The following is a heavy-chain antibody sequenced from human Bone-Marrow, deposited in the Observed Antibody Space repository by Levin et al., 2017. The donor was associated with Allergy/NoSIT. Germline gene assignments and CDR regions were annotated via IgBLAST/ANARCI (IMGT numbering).Heavy chain of an antibody. J-gene: IGHJ4*02. CDR2: INPNTADT. V-gene: IGHV1-2*06. D-gene: IGHD6-25*01. CDR1: GFTFIGYY. Sequence: ASVKVSCKGSGFTFIGYYIHWVRQAPGQGLQWMGRINPNTADTDSAQSFQGRVTMTRDTSIDTAYLELTRLTSDDTAVYYCARGGSPQVVGIGLHWGQGSLVIVS. CDR3: ARGGSPQVVGIGLH.